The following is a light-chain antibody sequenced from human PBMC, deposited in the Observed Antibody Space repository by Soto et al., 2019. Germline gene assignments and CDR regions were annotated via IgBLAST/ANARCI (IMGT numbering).Light chain of an antibody. Sequence: QSVLTQPSSASLTPGHKVFISCSGSSSNIGGTNYAYWYQQLPGAAPKLLMHSNNLRPSGVPERISGSKFGTAASLAISGLRSEDEAVYYCASWDDRLGAVIFGGGTKVTVL. CDR2: SNN. CDR1: SSNIGGTNY. J-gene: IGLJ2*01. V-gene: IGLV1-47*02. CDR3: ASWDDRLGAVI.